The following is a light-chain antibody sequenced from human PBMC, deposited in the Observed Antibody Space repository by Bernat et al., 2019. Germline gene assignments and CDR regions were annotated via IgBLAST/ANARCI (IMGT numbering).Light chain of an antibody. CDR2: GKN. CDR3: KTRDSSGNHWV. CDR1: SLRSQY. J-gene: IGLJ3*02. Sequence: SSELTQDPAVSVALGQTVRITCQGDSLRSQYASWYQQKTGQAPVLVIYGKNNLPSGIPDRFYGSSSGYTASLTITETQAEDEADYYCKTRDSSGNHWVFCGWTKLTVL. V-gene: IGLV3-19*01.